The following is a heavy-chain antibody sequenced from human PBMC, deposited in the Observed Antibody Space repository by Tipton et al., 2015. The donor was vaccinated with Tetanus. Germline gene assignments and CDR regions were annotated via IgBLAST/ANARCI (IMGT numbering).Heavy chain of an antibody. CDR1: GGSFSGFF. V-gene: IGHV4-34*01. CDR3: ARGTMVRGVIFLDY. J-gene: IGHJ4*02. CDR2: VSQSGSA. Sequence: TLSLTCAVYGGSFSGFFWSWVRQSPGKGLEWIGEVSQSGSANYNPSLRSRVTISVDTSRKQFSLSLTSMTAADAAVYYCARGTMVRGVIFLDYWGQGTLVTVSS. D-gene: IGHD3-10*01.